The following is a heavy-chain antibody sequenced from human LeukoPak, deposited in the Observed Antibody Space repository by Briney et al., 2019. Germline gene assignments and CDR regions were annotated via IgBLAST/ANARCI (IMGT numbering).Heavy chain of an antibody. CDR3: ARVSGYCSGTNYYYHYGMDV. CDR2: MNPKSGNT. D-gene: IGHD2-2*01. V-gene: IGHV1-8*01. Sequence: ASVKVSCKAPGYTLTSYDINWVRQATGQGLEWMGWMNPKSGNTGYAQKFQGRVTMTRNTSISTAYMELSSLRSEDTAVYYCARVSGYCSGTNYYYHYGMDVWGQGTTVTVSS. CDR1: GYTLTSYD. J-gene: IGHJ6*02.